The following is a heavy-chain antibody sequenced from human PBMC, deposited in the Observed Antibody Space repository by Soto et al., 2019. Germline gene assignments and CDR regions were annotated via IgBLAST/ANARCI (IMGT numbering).Heavy chain of an antibody. CDR2: ISGSGDST. CDR3: ARRGPGTYFDY. D-gene: IGHD6-13*01. J-gene: IGHJ4*02. Sequence: GGSLRLSCAASGFTFSNYSMNWVRQAPGKGLEWVSVISGSGDSTYYADSVKGRFTISRDNSKNTLYLQMNSLRAEDTAVYYCARRGPGTYFDYWGQGTLVTVSS. V-gene: IGHV3-23*01. CDR1: GFTFSNYS.